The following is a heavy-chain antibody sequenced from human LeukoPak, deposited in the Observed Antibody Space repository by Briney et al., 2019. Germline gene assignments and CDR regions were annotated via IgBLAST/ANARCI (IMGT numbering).Heavy chain of an antibody. V-gene: IGHV4-39*06. Sequence: PSETLSLTCTVSGGSISSSSYYWGWIRQPPGKGLEWIGSIYYSGSTYYNPSLKSRVTISVDTSKNQFPLKLSSVTAADTAVYYCARVPAIAAARGWLDPWGQGTLVTVSS. CDR3: ARVPAIAAARGWLDP. J-gene: IGHJ5*02. CDR2: IYYSGST. D-gene: IGHD6-13*01. CDR1: GGSISSSSYY.